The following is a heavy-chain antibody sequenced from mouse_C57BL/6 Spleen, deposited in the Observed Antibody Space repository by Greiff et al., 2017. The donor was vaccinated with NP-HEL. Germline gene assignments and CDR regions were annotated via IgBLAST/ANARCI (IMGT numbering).Heavy chain of an antibody. CDR3: ARSDGNSWYFDV. J-gene: IGHJ1*03. D-gene: IGHD2-1*01. CDR2: INPGSGGT. CDR1: GYAFTNYL. Sequence: QVQLQQSGAELVRPGTSVKVSCKASGYAFTNYLIEWVKQRPGQGLEWIGVINPGSGGTNYNEKFKGKATLTAEKSSSTAYMQLSSLTSEDSAVYFCARSDGNSWYFDVWGTGTTVTVSS. V-gene: IGHV1-54*01.